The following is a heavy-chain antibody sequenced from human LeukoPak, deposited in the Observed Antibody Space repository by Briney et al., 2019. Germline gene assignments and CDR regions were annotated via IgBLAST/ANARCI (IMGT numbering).Heavy chain of an antibody. J-gene: IGHJ4*02. CDR3: VRDEAGGEAAAPDY. V-gene: IGHV4-39*07. CDR1: GGSININNYY. Sequence: PSETLSLTCTVSGGSININNYYWGWIRQPPGKGLEWIGSIYYSGSTYYSPSLKSRVTISVDTSKNQFSLRLYSVTAADTAVYYCVRDEAGGEAAAPDYWGQGTLVTVSS. D-gene: IGHD6-13*01. CDR2: IYYSGST.